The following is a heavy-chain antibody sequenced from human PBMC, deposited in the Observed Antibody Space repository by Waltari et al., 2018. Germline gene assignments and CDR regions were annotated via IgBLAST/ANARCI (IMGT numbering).Heavy chain of an antibody. Sequence: QVQLQQWGAGLLKPSETLSLTCAVYGGSFSGYYWSWIRQPPGKGLEWIGEINHSGSTNYNPSLKSRFTISVDTSKNQFSLKLSSVTAADTAVYYCARGRTYYAFDYWGQGTLVTVSS. CDR2: INHSGST. D-gene: IGHD3-10*01. J-gene: IGHJ4*02. CDR1: GGSFSGYY. CDR3: ARGRTYYAFDY. V-gene: IGHV4-34*01.